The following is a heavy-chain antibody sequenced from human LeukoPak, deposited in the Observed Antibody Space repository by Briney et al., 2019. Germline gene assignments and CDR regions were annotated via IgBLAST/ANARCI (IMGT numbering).Heavy chain of an antibody. J-gene: IGHJ4*02. CDR3: ARDSGTVNDY. D-gene: IGHD3-10*01. V-gene: IGHV3-48*02. CDR1: GFTFSSYS. CDR2: ISSSSSTI. Sequence: GGSLRLSCAASGFTFSSYSMNWVRQAPGKGLEWVSYISSSSSTIYYADSVKGRFTISRDNAKNSLYLQMNSLRDGDTAVYYCARDSGTVNDYWGQGTLVTVSS.